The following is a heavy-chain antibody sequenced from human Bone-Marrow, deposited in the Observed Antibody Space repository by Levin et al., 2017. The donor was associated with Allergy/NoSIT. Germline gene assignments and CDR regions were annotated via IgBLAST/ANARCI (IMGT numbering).Heavy chain of an antibody. CDR1: GGSFSGYY. CDR2: INHSGST. V-gene: IGHV4-34*01. J-gene: IGHJ4*02. D-gene: IGHD3-22*01. Sequence: SETLSLTCAVYGGSFSGYYWSWIRQPPGKGLEWIGEINHSGSTNYNPSLKSRVTISVDTSKNQFSLKLSSVTAADTAVYYCARKAIPEYYYDSSGYYYFDYWGQGTLVTVSS. CDR3: ARKAIPEYYYDSSGYYYFDY.